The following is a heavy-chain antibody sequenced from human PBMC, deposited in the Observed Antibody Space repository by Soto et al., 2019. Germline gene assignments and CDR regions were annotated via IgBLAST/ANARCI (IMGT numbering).Heavy chain of an antibody. CDR2: ISYDGSNK. CDR1: GFTFSSYA. CDR3: TTIIAVAGEGHFYYGMDV. Sequence: GGSLRLSCTASGFTFSSYAMHWVRRAPGKGLEWVAIISYDGSNKNYADSVKGRFTISRDNSKNTLFLQMNSLRAEDTAMYYCTTIIAVAGEGHFYYGMDVWGQGTTVTVSS. D-gene: IGHD6-19*01. J-gene: IGHJ6*02. V-gene: IGHV3-30-3*01.